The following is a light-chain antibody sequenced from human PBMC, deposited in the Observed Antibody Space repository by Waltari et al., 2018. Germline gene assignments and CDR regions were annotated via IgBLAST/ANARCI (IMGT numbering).Light chain of an antibody. CDR3: GTWDSSLSAGV. CDR2: DNN. V-gene: IGLV1-51*01. J-gene: IGLJ7*01. CDR1: SPHIGNNY. Sequence: QSVLTQPPSVSAAPGQTVTISCSGSSPHIGNNYVSWYQQLPGTAPKLLIYDNNKRPSGIPDRFSGSKSGTSATLGITGLQTGDEADYYCGTWDSSLSAGVFGGGTQLTVL.